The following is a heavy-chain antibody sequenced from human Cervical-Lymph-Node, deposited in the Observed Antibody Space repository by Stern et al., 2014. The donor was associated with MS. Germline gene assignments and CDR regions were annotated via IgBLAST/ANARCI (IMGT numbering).Heavy chain of an antibody. J-gene: IGHJ4*02. V-gene: IGHV5-51*03. Sequence: VQLVESGAAVKKSGESLKISCEASGYTFTAYWIGWVRQMPGQGLEWMGTIYPGDSDTRYSPSFQGRVTISADKSITTAYLQWSSLKASDSAIYYCARTYDSSGYGLDYWGQGTVVTVSS. CDR1: GYTFTAYW. D-gene: IGHD3-22*01. CDR3: ARTYDSSGYGLDY. CDR2: IYPGDSDT.